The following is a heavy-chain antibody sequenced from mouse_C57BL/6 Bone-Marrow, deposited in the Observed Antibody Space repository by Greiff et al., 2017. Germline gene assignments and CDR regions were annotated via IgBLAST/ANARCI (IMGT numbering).Heavy chain of an antibody. CDR2: IDPENGDT. V-gene: IGHV14-4*01. Sequence: EVQLQQSGAELVRPGASVKLSCTASGFNIKDDYMHWVKQRPEQGLEWIGWIDPENGDTEYASKFQGKATITADTSSNTAYLQLSSLTSEDTAVYYCTTSSLMVTTRLWGQGTTLTVSS. D-gene: IGHD2-2*01. CDR3: TTSSLMVTTRL. J-gene: IGHJ2*01. CDR1: GFNIKDDY.